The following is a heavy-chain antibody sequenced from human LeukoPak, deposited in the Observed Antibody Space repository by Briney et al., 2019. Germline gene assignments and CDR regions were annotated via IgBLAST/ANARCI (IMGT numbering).Heavy chain of an antibody. V-gene: IGHV3-21*01. D-gene: IGHD5-24*01. CDR2: ISSSSSYI. CDR1: GFTFSSYS. Sequence: GGSLRLSCAASGFTFSSYSMNWVRQAPGKGLEWASSISSSSSYIYYADSVKGRFTISRDNAKNSLYLQMNSLRAEDTAVYYCARVVDGYNYFSYWGQGTLVTVSP. CDR3: ARVVDGYNYFSY. J-gene: IGHJ4*02.